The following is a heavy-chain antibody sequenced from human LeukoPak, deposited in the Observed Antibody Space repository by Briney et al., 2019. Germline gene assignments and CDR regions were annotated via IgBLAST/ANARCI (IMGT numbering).Heavy chain of an antibody. V-gene: IGHV3-7*01. D-gene: IGHD4/OR15-4a*01. J-gene: IGHJ4*02. CDR3: ARVFGAGYSDY. Sequence: GGSLRLSCAAAAFTFSSYWMSWGRHARGGGLEWVASIKQDGSEKYYVDSVKGRVTISRDNAKNSLYLQMNSLRAEDTAVYYCARVFGAGYSDYWGQGTLVTVSS. CDR1: AFTFSSYW. CDR2: IKQDGSEK.